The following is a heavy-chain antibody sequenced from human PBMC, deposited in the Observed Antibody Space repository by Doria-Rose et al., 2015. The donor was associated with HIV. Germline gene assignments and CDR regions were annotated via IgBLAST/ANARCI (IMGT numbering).Heavy chain of an antibody. CDR2: IFSDDER. CDR1: GVSLSSPGLG. J-gene: IGHJ4*02. V-gene: IGHV2-26*01. CDR3: ARIKSSRWYHKYYFDF. D-gene: IGHD6-13*01. Sequence: QVTLKESGPVLVKPTETLTLTCTVSGVSLSSPGLGVSWIRQPPGQALEWPAHIFSDDERSYKTSLKSRLTHARGTSKSQVVLTMTDMDPVDTATYYCARIKSSRWYHKYYFDFWGQGTLVIVSA.